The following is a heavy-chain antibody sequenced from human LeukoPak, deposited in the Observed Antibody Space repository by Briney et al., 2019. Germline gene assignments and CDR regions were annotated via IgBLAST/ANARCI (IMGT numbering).Heavy chain of an antibody. CDR1: GFTFGDYA. J-gene: IGHJ3*02. CDR3: TRDRRRGSSWYFFADAFDI. D-gene: IGHD6-13*01. Sequence: PGGSLRLSCIASGFTFGDYAMSWVRQAPGKGLEWVGFIRSKTHGGTTEYAASVKGRFSISRDDSKSIAYLQMNSLKTEDTAVYYCTRDRRRGSSWYFFADAFDIWGQGTMVTVSS. CDR2: IRSKTHGGTT. V-gene: IGHV3-49*04.